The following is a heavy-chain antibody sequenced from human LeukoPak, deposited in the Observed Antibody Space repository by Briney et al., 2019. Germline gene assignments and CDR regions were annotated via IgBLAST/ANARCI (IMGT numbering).Heavy chain of an antibody. V-gene: IGHV4-30-4*01. J-gene: IGHJ3*02. Sequence: SETLSLTCTVSGGSISSGDYYWSWIRQPPGKGLEWIGYIYYSGSTYYNPSLKSRVTISVDTSKNQFSLKLSSVTAADTAVYYCARYCGGDCSPSDAFDIWGQGTMVTVSS. CDR3: ARYCGGDCSPSDAFDI. CDR2: IYYSGST. CDR1: GGSISSGDYY. D-gene: IGHD2-21*02.